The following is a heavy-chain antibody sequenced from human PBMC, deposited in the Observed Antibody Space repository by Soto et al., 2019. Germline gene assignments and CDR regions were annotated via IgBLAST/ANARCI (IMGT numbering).Heavy chain of an antibody. J-gene: IGHJ4*02. V-gene: IGHV3-48*02. CDR3: VRWVSGGYEILGY. D-gene: IGHD5-12*01. CDR2: ITSSSSHI. Sequence: GGSLRLSCAASGFTFSTYSMNWVRQAPGKGLEWVSYITSSSSHIYYADSVKGRFTLSRDNAKNSLYLQMNSMRDKDMAMHYCVRWVSGGYEILGYWGQGTLVTVSS. CDR1: GFTFSTYS.